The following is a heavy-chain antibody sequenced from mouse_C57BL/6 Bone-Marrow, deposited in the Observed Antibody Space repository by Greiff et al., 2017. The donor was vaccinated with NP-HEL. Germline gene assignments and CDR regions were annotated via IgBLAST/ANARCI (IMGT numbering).Heavy chain of an antibody. CDR3: ARWLYYYGSRYAMDY. Sequence: QVQLQQSGAELVKPGASVKISCKASGYAFSSYWMNWVKQRPGKGLEWIGQIYPGDGDTNYNGKFKGKATLTADKSSSTAYMQLSSLTSEDSAVYFCARWLYYYGSRYAMDYWGQGTSVTVSS. J-gene: IGHJ4*01. V-gene: IGHV1-80*01. CDR1: GYAFSSYW. CDR2: IYPGDGDT. D-gene: IGHD1-1*01.